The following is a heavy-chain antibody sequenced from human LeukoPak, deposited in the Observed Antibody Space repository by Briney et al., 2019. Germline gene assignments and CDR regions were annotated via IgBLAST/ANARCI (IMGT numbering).Heavy chain of an antibody. D-gene: IGHD4-23*01. Sequence: ASVKVSCTASGYTFTSYGISWVRQAPGRGLVWMGWISPYSGNTNYAQKLQGRVTMTTDTSTSTAYMELRSLRSDDTAMYYCARTLADYGGNSYYFDYWGQGTLVTVSS. J-gene: IGHJ4*02. CDR2: ISPYSGNT. CDR3: ARTLADYGGNSYYFDY. V-gene: IGHV1-18*01. CDR1: GYTFTSYG.